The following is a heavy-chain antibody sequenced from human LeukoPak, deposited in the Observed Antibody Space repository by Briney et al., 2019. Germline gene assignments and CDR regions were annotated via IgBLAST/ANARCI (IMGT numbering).Heavy chain of an antibody. V-gene: IGHV3-30*02. CDR1: GVSFSSYG. CDR3: AKDRCSNGVGCYYYYMAV. D-gene: IGHD2-8*01. CDR2: ILYDGSTQ. Sequence: PGGSLRLSCAASGVSFSSYGVHWVRQAPGKGLEWVAFILYDGSTQYNANSVRGRFTTSSENTENTLYLQINSLRAEETAVYYCAKDRCSNGVGCYYYYMAVWCKGTTVTISS. J-gene: IGHJ6*03.